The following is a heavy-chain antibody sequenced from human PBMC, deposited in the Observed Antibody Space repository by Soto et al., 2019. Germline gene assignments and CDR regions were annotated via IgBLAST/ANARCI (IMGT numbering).Heavy chain of an antibody. J-gene: IGHJ4*02. D-gene: IGHD1-26*01. CDR3: ARDGGGYRFDY. V-gene: IGHV4-59*01. CDR2: IFYSGHL. Sequence: QVQLQESGPGLVKPSETLSLTCAVSGASFGTYYWSWIRQPPGKGLEWIGYIFYSGHLKYNPSLKSRLNISVDPSKNHISLGVTSVTAADRAVYYCARDGGGYRFDYWGQGTLVTLSS. CDR1: GASFGTYY.